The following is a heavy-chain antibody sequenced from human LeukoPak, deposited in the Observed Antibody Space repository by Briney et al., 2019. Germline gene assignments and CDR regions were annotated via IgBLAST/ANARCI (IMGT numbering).Heavy chain of an antibody. J-gene: IGHJ3*02. CDR1: GFTFSSYS. V-gene: IGHV3-21*01. Sequence: PGGSLRLSCAASGFTFSSYSMNWVRQAPGKGLEWVSSISSSSYIYYADSVKGRFTISRDNAKNSLYLQMNSLRAEDTAVYYCARDGYYDSSGYEGQDAFDIWGQGTMVTVSS. CDR3: ARDGYYDSSGYEGQDAFDI. D-gene: IGHD3-22*01. CDR2: ISSSSYI.